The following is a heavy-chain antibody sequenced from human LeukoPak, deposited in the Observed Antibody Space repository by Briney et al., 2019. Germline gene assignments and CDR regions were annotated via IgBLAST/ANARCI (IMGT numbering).Heavy chain of an antibody. CDR2: TYYRSKWYN. Sequence: SQTLSLTCAISGDSVSSNSAAWNWIRQSPSRGLEWLGRTYYRSKWYNDYAASVKSRITINSDTSKNQFSLQLNSVTPEDTAVYYCARGTMTTVTPNWFDPWGQGTLVTVSS. CDR3: ARGTMTTVTPNWFDP. CDR1: GDSVSSNSAA. D-gene: IGHD4-11*01. J-gene: IGHJ5*02. V-gene: IGHV6-1*01.